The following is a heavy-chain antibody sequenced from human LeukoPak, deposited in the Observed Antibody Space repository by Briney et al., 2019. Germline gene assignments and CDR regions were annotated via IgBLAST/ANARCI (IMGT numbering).Heavy chain of an antibody. D-gene: IGHD6-6*01. CDR3: ARLFQYSSSSRYFQH. V-gene: IGHV4-39*01. CDR2: IYYLGIT. CDR1: GGSISSSSYY. Sequence: SETLSLNCTVSGGSISSSSYYWGWIRQAPGRGLEWIGSIYYLGITYYNPSLNSRVTISVDTSNNLFSLRVSSVTAADTAVYYCARLFQYSSSSRYFQHWGQGTVIIVSS. J-gene: IGHJ1*01.